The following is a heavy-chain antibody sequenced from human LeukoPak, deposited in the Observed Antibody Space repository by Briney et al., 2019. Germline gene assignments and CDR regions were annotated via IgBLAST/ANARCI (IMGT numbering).Heavy chain of an antibody. D-gene: IGHD3-10*01. V-gene: IGHV4-34*01. J-gene: IGHJ6*03. CDR3: ARYGSGKYYYYYYYKDV. Sequence: PSETLSLTCAVYGGSFSGHYWSWIRQPPGKGLEWIGEINHSGSTNYNPSLKSRVTVSVDTSKNQFSLKLSSVTAADTAVYYCARYGSGKYYYYYYYKDVWGKGTTVTVSS. CDR2: INHSGST. CDR1: GGSFSGHY.